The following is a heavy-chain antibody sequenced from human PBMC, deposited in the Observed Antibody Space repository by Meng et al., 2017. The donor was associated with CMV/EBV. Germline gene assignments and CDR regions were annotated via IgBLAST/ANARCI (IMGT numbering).Heavy chain of an antibody. CDR1: GFTFSSYE. D-gene: IGHD6-6*01. V-gene: IGHV3-48*03. Sequence: GESLKISCAASGFTFSSYEMNWVRQAPGKGLEWVSYISSSGSTIYYADSVKGRFTISRDNAKNSLYLQMNSLRAEDTAVYYCAREGLWSSSSYYYGMDVWGQGTTVTSP. CDR3: AREGLWSSSSYYYGMDV. CDR2: ISSSGSTI. J-gene: IGHJ6*02.